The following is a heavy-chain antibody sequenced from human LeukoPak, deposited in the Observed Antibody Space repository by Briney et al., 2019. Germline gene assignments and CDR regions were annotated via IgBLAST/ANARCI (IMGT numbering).Heavy chain of an antibody. V-gene: IGHV3-21*01. CDR2: ISSSSSYI. J-gene: IGHJ4*02. Sequence: GGSLRLSCAASGFTFSSYSMNWVRQAPGKGLEWVSSISSSSSYIYYADSVKGRFTISRDNAKNSLYLQMNSLKPEDTAVYYCARGARKGDDYGGFFDYWGQGTLVTVSS. D-gene: IGHD4-23*01. CDR1: GFTFSSYS. CDR3: ARGARKGDDYGGFFDY.